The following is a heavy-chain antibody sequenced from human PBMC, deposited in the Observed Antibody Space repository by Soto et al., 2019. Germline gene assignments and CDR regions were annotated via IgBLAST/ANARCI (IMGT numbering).Heavy chain of an antibody. D-gene: IGHD6-13*01. CDR2: ISYGGSNK. CDR3: ARAVYSTTLSAY. CDR1: GFTFSSYA. Sequence: QVQLVESGGGVVQPGRSLRLSCAASGFTFSSYAMHWVRQAPGKGLEWVAVISYGGSNKYYADSVKGRFTISRDNSKNTLYLQMNSLRAEDTAVYYCARAVYSTTLSAYWGQGTLVTVSS. V-gene: IGHV3-30-3*01. J-gene: IGHJ4*02.